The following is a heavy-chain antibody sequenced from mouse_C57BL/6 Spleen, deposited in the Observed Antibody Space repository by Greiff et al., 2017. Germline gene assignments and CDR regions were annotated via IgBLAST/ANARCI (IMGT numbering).Heavy chain of an antibody. CDR3: AMYGNYESFAY. D-gene: IGHD2-10*02. J-gene: IGHJ3*01. V-gene: IGHV1-52*01. CDR1: GYTFTSYW. Sequence: QVQLQQPGAELVRPGSSVKLSCKASGYTFTSYWMHWVKQRPIQGLEWIGNIDPSDSESHYNQKFKDKATLTVDKSSSTAYMQLSSLTSEDSAVYYCAMYGNYESFAYWGQGTLVTVSA. CDR2: IDPSDSES.